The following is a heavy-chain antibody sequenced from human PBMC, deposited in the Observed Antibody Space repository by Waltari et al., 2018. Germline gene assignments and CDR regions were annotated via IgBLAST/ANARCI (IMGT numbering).Heavy chain of an antibody. CDR1: GYSISSGYS. CDR3: ARALNVEMATTRGWYFDL. V-gene: IGHV4-38-2*02. CDR2: IYHSGST. J-gene: IGHJ2*01. D-gene: IGHD5-12*01. Sequence: QVQLQESGPGLVKPSEPLSLTCTLSGYSISSGYSWGWIRQPPGRGLEWIGSIYHSGSTYYNPSLKSRVTISVDTSRNQFSLRLSSGTAADTAVYYCARALNVEMATTRGWYFDLWGRGTLVTVSS.